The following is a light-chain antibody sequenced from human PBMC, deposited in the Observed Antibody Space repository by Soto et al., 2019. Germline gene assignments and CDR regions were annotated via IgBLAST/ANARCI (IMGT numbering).Light chain of an antibody. V-gene: IGKV3-15*01. J-gene: IGKJ1*01. CDR3: QQYNSWLWT. CDR2: GAS. CDR1: QSVSSK. Sequence: EIVLMQSPGTLSLSPGEGATLSCRASQSVSSKLAWYQQKPGQAPRLLIYGASTRATGIPARFSGSGSGTEFTLIISSLQSEDSAVYYCQQYNSWLWTFGQGTKVDIK.